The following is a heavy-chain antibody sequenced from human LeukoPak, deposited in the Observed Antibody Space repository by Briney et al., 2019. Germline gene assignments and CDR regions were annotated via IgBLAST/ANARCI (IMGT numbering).Heavy chain of an antibody. CDR3: ERIVADRPHYYYYMDV. D-gene: IGHD6-6*01. Sequence: PGGSLRLSCAASAFTFTDDYMSWIRQAPGGVLGWVSYIRVTGLTTYYADSGKGRFTISRDNAKNSLYLQMNSLRAEDTAVYYCERIVADRPHYYYYMDVWGEGTTVTVSS. J-gene: IGHJ6*03. V-gene: IGHV3-11*04. CDR2: IRVTGLTT. CDR1: AFTFTDDY.